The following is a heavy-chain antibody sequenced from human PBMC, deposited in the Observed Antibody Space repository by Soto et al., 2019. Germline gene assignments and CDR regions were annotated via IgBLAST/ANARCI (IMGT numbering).Heavy chain of an antibody. Sequence: ASVKVSCKASGYTFTGYYMHWVRQAPGQGLEWMGWINPNSGGTNYAQKFQGRVTMTRDTSISTAYMELSRLRSDDTAVYYCARDHDYSRNWLFDWGQGTLVTVS. CDR2: INPNSGGT. CDR3: ARDHDYSRNWLFD. J-gene: IGHJ4*02. V-gene: IGHV1-2*02. D-gene: IGHD4-4*01. CDR1: GYTFTGYY.